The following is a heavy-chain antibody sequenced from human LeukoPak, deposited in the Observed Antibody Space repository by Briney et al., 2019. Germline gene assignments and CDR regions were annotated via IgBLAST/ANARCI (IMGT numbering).Heavy chain of an antibody. J-gene: IGHJ4*02. V-gene: IGHV4-39*01. CDR1: GGSITSSSYY. Sequence: PSETLSLTCTVSGGSITSSSYYWGWIRQPPGKGLEWIGTIYYSGTTYYNPSLKSRVSMSVDSSKNQFSLKLSSVTAAHTAVYYCARQGRGGDRNYYDSSGYYLSPDYWGQGTLVTVSS. D-gene: IGHD3-22*01. CDR2: IYYSGTT. CDR3: ARQGRGGDRNYYDSSGYYLSPDY.